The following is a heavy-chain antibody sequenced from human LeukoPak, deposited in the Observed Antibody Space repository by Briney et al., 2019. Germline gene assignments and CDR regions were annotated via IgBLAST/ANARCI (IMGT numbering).Heavy chain of an antibody. CDR1: GFTFSGSA. CDR2: IRSKANSYAT. J-gene: IGHJ4*02. CDR3: TRGPGVAATTSDY. V-gene: IGHV3-73*01. D-gene: IGHD2-15*01. Sequence: PGGSLRLSCAASGFTFSGSAMHWVRQASGKGLEWVGRIRSKANSYATAYAASVKGRYTISRDDSKNTAYLQMNSLKTEDTAVYYCTRGPGVAATTSDYWGQGTLVTVSS.